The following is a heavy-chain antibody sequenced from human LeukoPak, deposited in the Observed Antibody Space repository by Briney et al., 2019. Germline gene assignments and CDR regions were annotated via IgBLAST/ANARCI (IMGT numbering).Heavy chain of an antibody. D-gene: IGHD3-10*01. CDR2: ISSSSSYI. CDR1: GFTFSSYS. Sequence: GGSLRLSCAASGFTFSSYSMNWVRQAPGKGLEWVSSISSSSSYIYYADSVKGRFTISRDNAKNSLYLQMNSLRAEDTAVYYCAKDRYYGSGSYSGSHFDYWGQGTLVTVSS. V-gene: IGHV3-21*01. CDR3: AKDRYYGSGSYSGSHFDY. J-gene: IGHJ4*02.